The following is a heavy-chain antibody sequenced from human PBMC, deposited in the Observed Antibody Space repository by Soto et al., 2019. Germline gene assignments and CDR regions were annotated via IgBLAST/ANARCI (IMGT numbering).Heavy chain of an antibody. CDR2: IYTDGRT. V-gene: IGHV3-53*01. J-gene: IGHJ6*02. CDR1: GFTVNVNY. Sequence: EVQLMESGGGLIQPGGSLRLSCAASGFTVNVNYMTWVRQAPGKGLEWVSFIYTDGRTFYADSVKGRFTISRDDSENTVYLQMNSLRVEDTAVYYCARDPAVTTDYGLDVWGQGTTVTVSS. D-gene: IGHD4-17*01. CDR3: ARDPAVTTDYGLDV.